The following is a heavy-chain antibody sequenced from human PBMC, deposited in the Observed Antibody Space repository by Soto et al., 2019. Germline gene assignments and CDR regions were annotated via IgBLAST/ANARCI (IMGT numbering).Heavy chain of an antibody. V-gene: IGHV2-5*02. D-gene: IGHD2-2*01. CDR1: GFSLSTSGVG. J-gene: IGHJ4*02. CDR2: IYWDDDK. Sequence: QITLKESGPPLVKPTQTLTLTCTFSGFSLSTSGVGVGWIRQPPGKALEWLALIYWDDDKRYSPSLKSRLAITQDTSKNQVVLTMTNMDPVDTATYYWAHSVVVPAAIHFDYWGQGTLVTVSS. CDR3: AHSVVVPAAIHFDY.